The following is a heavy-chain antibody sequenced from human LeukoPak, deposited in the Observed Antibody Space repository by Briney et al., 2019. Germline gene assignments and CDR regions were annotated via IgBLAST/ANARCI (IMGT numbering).Heavy chain of an antibody. V-gene: IGHV3-48*04. CDR1: GFTFSSYS. D-gene: IGHD2-15*01. CDR2: ISSSSSTI. CDR3: ARSGDSLFLYYFDY. J-gene: IGHJ4*02. Sequence: PGGSLRLSCAASGFTFSSYSMNWVRQAPGKGLEWVSYISSSSSTIYYADSVKGRFTISRDNAKNSLYLQMNSLRAEDTAVYYCARSGDSLFLYYFDYWGQGTLVTVSS.